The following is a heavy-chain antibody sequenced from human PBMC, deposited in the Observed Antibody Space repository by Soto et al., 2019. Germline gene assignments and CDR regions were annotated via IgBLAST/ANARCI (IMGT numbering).Heavy chain of an antibody. CDR2: ISGSSVIT. Sequence: EVQLLESGGGLVQPGGSLRLSCTASGFTFTNYAMSWVRQAPGKGLEWVSVISGSSVITYYADSVKGRFTISGDNSKNTLYLQMNSLRAEDTAVYYCAKDLGDTSPVGFDYWGQGTLVTVSS. CDR3: AKDLGDTSPVGFDY. CDR1: GFTFTNYA. J-gene: IGHJ4*02. V-gene: IGHV3-23*01. D-gene: IGHD2-21*02.